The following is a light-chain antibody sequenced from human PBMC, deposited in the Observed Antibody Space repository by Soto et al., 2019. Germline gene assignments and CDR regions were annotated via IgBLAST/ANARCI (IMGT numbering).Light chain of an antibody. CDR1: RSDDGGYNF. CDR3: ESYTTSSTLAV. Sequence: QSALTQPASVSGSPGQSITISCTGTRSDDGGYNFVSWYQQYPGKAPKLMIYNVSNRPSGVSNRFSGSKSGNTASLTISGLQAEDEAVYYCESYTTSSTLAVFGTGTKVTVL. V-gene: IGLV2-14*01. CDR2: NVS. J-gene: IGLJ1*01.